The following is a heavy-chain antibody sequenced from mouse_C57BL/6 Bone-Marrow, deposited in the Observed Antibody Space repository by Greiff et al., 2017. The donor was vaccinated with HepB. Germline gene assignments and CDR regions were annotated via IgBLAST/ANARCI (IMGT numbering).Heavy chain of an antibody. CDR2: IYPGSGST. D-gene: IGHD2-4*01. J-gene: IGHJ3*01. Sequence: QVQLQQPGAELVKPGASVKMSCKASGYTFTSYWITWVKQRPGQGLEWIGDIYPGSGSTNYNEKFKSKATLTVDTSSSTAYMQLSSLTSEDSAVYYCAREIYYDYDKVFAYWGQGTLVTVSA. V-gene: IGHV1-55*01. CDR3: AREIYYDYDKVFAY. CDR1: GYTFTSYW.